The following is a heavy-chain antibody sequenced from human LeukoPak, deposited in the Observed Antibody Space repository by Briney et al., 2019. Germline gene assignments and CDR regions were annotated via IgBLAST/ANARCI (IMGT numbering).Heavy chain of an antibody. CDR1: GCSISSYY. Sequence: SETLSLTCTVSGCSISSYYWSWIRQPPGKGLEWVGDIYYSGSTNYNPSPKRRVPISVDTSKNQFSLKLSSVTAADTAVYYCAREGQWLPGFDYWGQGTLVTVSS. V-gene: IGHV4-59*01. J-gene: IGHJ4*02. D-gene: IGHD6-19*01. CDR2: IYYSGST. CDR3: AREGQWLPGFDY.